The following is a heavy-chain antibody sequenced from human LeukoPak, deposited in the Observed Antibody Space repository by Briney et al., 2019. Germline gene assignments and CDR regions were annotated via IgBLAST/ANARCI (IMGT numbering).Heavy chain of an antibody. CDR2: INPNSGGT. D-gene: IGHD2-2*01. Sequence: ASVKVSCKASGYTFTGYYMHWVRQAPGQGLEWMGWINPNSGGTNYAQKFQGRVTMTRDTSISTAYMELSRLRSGDTAVYYRAREMGYCSSTSCRLFDYWGQGTLVTVSS. J-gene: IGHJ4*02. V-gene: IGHV1-2*02. CDR3: AREMGYCSSTSCRLFDY. CDR1: GYTFTGYY.